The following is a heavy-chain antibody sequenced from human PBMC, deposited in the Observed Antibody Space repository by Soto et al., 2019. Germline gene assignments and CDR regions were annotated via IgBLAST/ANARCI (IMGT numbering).Heavy chain of an antibody. CDR3: AREGYGDDY. J-gene: IGHJ4*02. CDR2: IYYSGST. V-gene: IGHV4-59*01. CDR1: GGSISSYY. Sequence: QVQLQESGPGLVKPSETLSLTCTVSGGSISSYYWSWIRQPPGKGLEWIGYIYYSGSTNYNPSLKSRVTISVDTSKNQFSLKLSSVTAADTAVYYCAREGYGDDYWGQGTLVTVSS. D-gene: IGHD6-13*01.